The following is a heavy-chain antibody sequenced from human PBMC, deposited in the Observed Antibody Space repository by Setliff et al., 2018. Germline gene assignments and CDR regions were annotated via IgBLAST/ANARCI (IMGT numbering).Heavy chain of an antibody. CDR3: ASWGSAIGFDL. CDR1: GASIMSPTYT. D-gene: IGHD3-16*01. Sequence: SETLSLTCSVSGASIMSPTYTWTWIRQLPGKGLEWIGYISRSGSTSYNSSLKRQITIPLDTSKNQFSLKMNSVTAADTAVYYCASWGSAIGFDLWGQGTVVTVSS. J-gene: IGHJ3*01. V-gene: IGHV4-31*01. CDR2: ISRSGST.